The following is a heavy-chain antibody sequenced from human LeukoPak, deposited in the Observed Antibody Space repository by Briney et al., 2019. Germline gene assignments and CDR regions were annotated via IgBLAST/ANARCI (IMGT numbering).Heavy chain of an antibody. J-gene: IGHJ4*02. CDR1: GFTFSSYA. CDR2: ISGSGGST. Sequence: GGSLRLSCAASGFTFSSYAMSWVRQAPGKGLEWVSAISGSGGSTYYADSVKGRFTISRDNSKNTLYLQTNSLRAEDTAVYYCAKDMGYIAVAGTFDYWGQGTLVTVSS. D-gene: IGHD6-19*01. CDR3: AKDMGYIAVAGTFDY. V-gene: IGHV3-23*01.